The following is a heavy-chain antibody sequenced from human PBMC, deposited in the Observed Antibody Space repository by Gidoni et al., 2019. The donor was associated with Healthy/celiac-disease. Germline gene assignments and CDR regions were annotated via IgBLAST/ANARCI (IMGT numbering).Heavy chain of an antibody. D-gene: IGHD3-22*01. J-gene: IGHJ5*02. V-gene: IGHV4-34*01. Sequence: QVQLQQWGAGLLKPSETLSLTRAVYGGSFSGYHWSWLRQPPGKGLEWIGEIDNGGRTNYNPSIKSRVTISVDTSKNQFSLKLSSVTAADTAVYYCARKRRDSSGSRWLNWFDPWGQGTLVTVSS. CDR3: ARKRRDSSGSRWLNWFDP. CDR2: IDNGGRT. CDR1: GGSFSGYH.